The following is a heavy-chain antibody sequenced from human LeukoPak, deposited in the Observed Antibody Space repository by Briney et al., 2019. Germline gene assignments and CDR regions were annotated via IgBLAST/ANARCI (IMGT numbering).Heavy chain of an antibody. D-gene: IGHD2-2*01. Sequence: GGSLRLSCAASGFTFSSYAMHWVRQAPGKGLEWVAVISYDGSNKYYADSVKGRFTISRDNSKNTLYLQMNSLRAEDTAVYYCARARRGRGIPAALDYWGQGTLVTVSS. J-gene: IGHJ4*02. CDR3: ARARRGRGIPAALDY. CDR1: GFTFSSYA. V-gene: IGHV3-30*04. CDR2: ISYDGSNK.